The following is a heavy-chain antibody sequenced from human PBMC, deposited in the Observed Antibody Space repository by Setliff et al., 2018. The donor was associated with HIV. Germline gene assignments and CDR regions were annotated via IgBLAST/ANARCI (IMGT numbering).Heavy chain of an antibody. V-gene: IGHV4-4*08. CDR1: GGSISSYY. Sequence: ETLSLTCTVSGGSISSYYWSWIRQPPGKGLEWIGYIYTSGSTNYNPSLKSRVTISVDTSKKQLSLKLSSVTAADTALYYCARVELLHDAFDIWGQGTMVT. CDR2: IYTSGST. D-gene: IGHD1-26*01. CDR3: ARVELLHDAFDI. J-gene: IGHJ3*02.